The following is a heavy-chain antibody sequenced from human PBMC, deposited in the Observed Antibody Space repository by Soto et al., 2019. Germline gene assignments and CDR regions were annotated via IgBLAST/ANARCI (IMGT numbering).Heavy chain of an antibody. CDR3: AKDLHSSSWHTIGYYYYGMDV. J-gene: IGHJ6*02. V-gene: IGHV3-23*01. CDR1: VFTFSSYA. CDR2: ISGSGGST. D-gene: IGHD6-13*01. Sequence: LGGSLRLSCAASVFTFSSYAMSWFRQAPGKGLEWVSAISGSGGSTYYADSVKGRFTTSRDNSKNTLYLQMNSLRAEDTAVYYCAKDLHSSSWHTIGYYYYGMDVWGQGTTVTVSS.